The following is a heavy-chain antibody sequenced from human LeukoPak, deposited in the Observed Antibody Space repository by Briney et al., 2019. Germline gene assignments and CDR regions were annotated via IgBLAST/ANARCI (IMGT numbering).Heavy chain of an antibody. CDR2: ISLRGRT. J-gene: IGHJ4*02. V-gene: IGHV4-4*02. Sequence: SGTLSLTCGVSGGSITTTNFWSWVRQPPGGGLEWIGEISLRGRTQYNPSLKSRVNISIDESKNHLYLSLASVTAADTAVYYCARDSGSMVRGVELVYWGQGTLVTVSS. CDR1: GGSITTTNF. D-gene: IGHD3-10*01. CDR3: ARDSGSMVRGVELVY.